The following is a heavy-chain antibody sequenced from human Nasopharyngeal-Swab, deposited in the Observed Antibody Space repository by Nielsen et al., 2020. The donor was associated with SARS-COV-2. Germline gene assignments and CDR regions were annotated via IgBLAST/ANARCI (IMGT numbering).Heavy chain of an antibody. CDR1: GGSISSSSYY. Sequence: GSLRLSCTVSGGSISSSSYYWGWIRQPPGKGLEWIGSIYYSGSTYYNPSLKSRVTISVDTSKNQFSLKLSSVTAADTAVYYCARAPTITIFGVVANFDYWGQGTLVTVSS. J-gene: IGHJ4*02. D-gene: IGHD3-3*01. CDR3: ARAPTITIFGVVANFDY. CDR2: IYYSGST. V-gene: IGHV4-39*07.